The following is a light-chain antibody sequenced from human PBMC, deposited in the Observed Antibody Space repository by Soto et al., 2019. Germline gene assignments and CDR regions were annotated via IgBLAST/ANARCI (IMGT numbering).Light chain of an antibody. CDR2: EVS. J-gene: IGLJ2*01. CDR3: SSYTLGGVV. CDR1: SSDIGAYDY. V-gene: IGLV2-14*01. Sequence: QSALTQPASVSGSPGQSITISCTGTSSDIGAYDYVSWYQQHPGKAPKLMIFEVSDRPSGASIRFSGSKSGNTASLTISGLQAEDEADYYCSSYTLGGVVFGGGTQLTVL.